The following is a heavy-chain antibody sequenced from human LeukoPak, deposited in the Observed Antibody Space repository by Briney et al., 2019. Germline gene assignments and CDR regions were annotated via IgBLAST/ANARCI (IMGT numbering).Heavy chain of an antibody. CDR2: IYHSGST. V-gene: IGHV4-30-2*01. D-gene: IGHD4-17*01. Sequence: PSETLSLTCAVSGGSIISGGYSWSWIRQPPGKGLEWIGYIYHSGSTYYNTSLKSRVTISVDRSKNQFSLRLSSVTAADTAVYYCARGGWLVTTNSENWFDPWGQGTLVTVSS. CDR3: ARGGWLVTTNSENWFDP. J-gene: IGHJ5*02. CDR1: GGSIISGGYS.